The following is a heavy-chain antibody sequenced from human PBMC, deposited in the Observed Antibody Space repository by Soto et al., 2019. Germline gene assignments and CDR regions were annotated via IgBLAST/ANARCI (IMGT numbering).Heavy chain of an antibody. V-gene: IGHV3-33*01. J-gene: IGHJ3*02. CDR2: TWNDGSHK. D-gene: IGHD1-1*01. Sequence: QVQLVESGGGVVQPGRSLRLSCVASGFTFSTYGMHSVRQAPGKGLEWVAMTWNDGSHKYYADPVKDRFTISRDNFKNTLYLQINSLRDEDSAVYYCTTELNDMQAFDIWGQVTMVTVSS. CDR3: TTELNDMQAFDI. CDR1: GFTFSTYG.